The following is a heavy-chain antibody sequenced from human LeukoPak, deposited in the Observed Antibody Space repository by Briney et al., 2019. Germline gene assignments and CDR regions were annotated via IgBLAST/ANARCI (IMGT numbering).Heavy chain of an antibody. V-gene: IGHV1-8*02. CDR2: INPNSGNT. Sequence: ASVKVSCKASGYTFTGYYMHWVRQAPGQGLEWMGWINPNSGNTGYAQKFQGRVTMTRNTSISTAYMELSSLRSEDTAVYYCARGTNYDYVWGSSQDAFDIWGQGTMVTVSS. J-gene: IGHJ3*02. CDR1: GYTFTGYY. D-gene: IGHD3-16*01. CDR3: ARGTNYDYVWGSSQDAFDI.